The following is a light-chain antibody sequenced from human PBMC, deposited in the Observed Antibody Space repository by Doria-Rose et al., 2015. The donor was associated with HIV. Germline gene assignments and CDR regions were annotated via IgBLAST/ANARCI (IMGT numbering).Light chain of an antibody. CDR1: QSLLYTSKNY. Sequence: EIVMTQSPESLGMSLGERATLNCKSNQSLLYTSKNYLAWYQQKPGQPPKLLIYWASTRQSGVPARFSASGSGTDFTLTISSLEAGDVAVYYCQQYYDTPSFGPGTTVDIK. J-gene: IGKJ3*01. CDR3: QQYYDTPS. CDR2: WAS. V-gene: IGKV4-1*01.